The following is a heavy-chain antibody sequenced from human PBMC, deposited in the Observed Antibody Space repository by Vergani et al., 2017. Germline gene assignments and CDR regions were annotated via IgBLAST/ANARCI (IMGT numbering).Heavy chain of an antibody. CDR2: VTIYNGDT. D-gene: IGHD2-2*01. J-gene: IGHJ4*02. CDR1: GYIFSSYD. CDR3: VREGGGYCSSTSCLLDY. Sequence: QVQLVQSGAAVKKPGASVTVSCTASGYIFSSYDITWVRQAPGQGPEWMGAVTIYNGDTNYAQKFQGRVTMTADTSTSTAYMELKSLRSDDTAVYYCVREGGGYCSSTSCLLDYWGQGTLVTVS. V-gene: IGHV1-18*04.